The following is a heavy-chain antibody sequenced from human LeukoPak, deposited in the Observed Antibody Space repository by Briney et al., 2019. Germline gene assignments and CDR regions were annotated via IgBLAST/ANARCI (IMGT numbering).Heavy chain of an antibody. Sequence: ASVKVSCKASGYTFTSYDISWVRQATGQGLEWMGWMNPNSGNTGYAQKFQGRVTMTRNTSISTACMELSSLRSEDTAVYYCARASVGAKIRYSFDYWGQGTLVTVSS. V-gene: IGHV1-8*01. J-gene: IGHJ4*02. CDR3: ARASVGAKIRYSFDY. D-gene: IGHD1-26*01. CDR2: MNPNSGNT. CDR1: GYTFTSYD.